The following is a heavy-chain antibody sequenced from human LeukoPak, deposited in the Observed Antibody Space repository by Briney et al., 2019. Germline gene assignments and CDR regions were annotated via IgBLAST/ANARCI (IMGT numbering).Heavy chain of an antibody. D-gene: IGHD5-24*01. V-gene: IGHV3-30*18. J-gene: IGHJ6*02. CDR1: GFTFSSYG. CDR2: ISYDGSNK. CDR3: AKKEVAYYYGMDV. Sequence: GGSLRLSCAASGFTFSSYGMHWVRQAPGKGLEWVAVISYDGSNKYYADSVKGRFTISRDNSKSTLYLQMNSLRAEDTAVYYCAKKEVAYYYGMDVWGQGTTDTVSS.